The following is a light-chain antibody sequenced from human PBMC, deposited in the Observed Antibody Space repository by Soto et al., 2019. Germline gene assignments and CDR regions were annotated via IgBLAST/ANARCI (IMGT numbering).Light chain of an antibody. CDR3: QQYNIYSWT. J-gene: IGKJ1*01. V-gene: IGKV1-5*01. Sequence: DIQMTQSPSTLSASVGDRVTITCRASESVSGWLAWYQQKPGEAPKLLIYHASSLESGVPSRFSGSGSGTEFTLTISSLQPDDFATYYCQQYNIYSWTFGQGTKVDI. CDR1: ESVSGW. CDR2: HAS.